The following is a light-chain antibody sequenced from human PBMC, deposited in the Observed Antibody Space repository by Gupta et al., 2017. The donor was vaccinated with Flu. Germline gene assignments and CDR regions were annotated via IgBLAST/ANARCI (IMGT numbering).Light chain of an antibody. CDR2: RAS. CDR1: QNFATW. V-gene: IGKV1-5*03. Sequence: DIQLTQSPSTLSASVGDRVTITCRASQNFATWLAWYQQKPGEAPKLLIHRASNLEDGAPSRFSGSESGTDFTLTISSLQPEDSATYFCQQYSSYPLTFGGGTKVEIK. J-gene: IGKJ4*01. CDR3: QQYSSYPLT.